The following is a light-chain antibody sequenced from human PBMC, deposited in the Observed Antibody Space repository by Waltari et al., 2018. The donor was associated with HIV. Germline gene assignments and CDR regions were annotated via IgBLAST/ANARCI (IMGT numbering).Light chain of an antibody. V-gene: IGLV2-11*01. Sequence: QSALTQPRSVSGSPGQSVTISCTGTSRDVGASNYVSWYQQHPGKAPKLMIYEVTKRPSGIPGRFSAARAGNTAYLTVSGLQAEDEADYYCSSYDNNNNYVIFGGGTKLTVL. CDR2: EVT. CDR1: SRDVGASNY. J-gene: IGLJ2*01. CDR3: SSYDNNNNYVI.